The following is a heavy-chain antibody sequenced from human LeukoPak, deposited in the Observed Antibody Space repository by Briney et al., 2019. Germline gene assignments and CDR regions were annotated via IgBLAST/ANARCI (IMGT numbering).Heavy chain of an antibody. CDR2: ISYDGSNK. D-gene: IGHD5-12*01. V-gene: IGHV3-30*03. CDR1: GFTFSSYG. CDR3: ARFMRYSGYDGVLY. Sequence: PGGSLRLSCAASGFTFSSYGMHWVRQAPGKGLEWVAVISYDGSNKYYADSVKGRFTISRDNAKNSLYLQMNSLRAEDTAVYYCARFMRYSGYDGVLYWGQGTLVTVSS. J-gene: IGHJ4*02.